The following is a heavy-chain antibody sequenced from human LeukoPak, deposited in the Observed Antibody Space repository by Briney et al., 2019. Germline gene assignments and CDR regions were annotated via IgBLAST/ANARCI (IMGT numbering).Heavy chain of an antibody. D-gene: IGHD3-10*01. J-gene: IGHJ4*02. V-gene: IGHV4-39*01. CDR1: HGSISSYSFY. Sequence: SETLSLSCTVSHGSISSYSFYWGCIRQPPGKGLEWIGSMYYKGTTYYNPSLESRVTISVDMSKNLCSLKLSSVTAADTAVYYCVGEGYWKGSYYKSSDWGQRTQVSVSS. CDR2: MYYKGTT. CDR3: VGEGYWKGSYYKSSD.